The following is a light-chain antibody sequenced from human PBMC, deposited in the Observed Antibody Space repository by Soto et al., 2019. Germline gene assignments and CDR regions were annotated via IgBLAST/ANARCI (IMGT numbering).Light chain of an antibody. CDR1: QSVSSN. CDR2: GAS. J-gene: IGKJ1*01. CDR3: QQYGGSTRT. V-gene: IGKV3-15*01. Sequence: EIMMTQSPATLSVSPGERATLPCRASQSVSSNLAWYQQKPGQAPRLLIYGASTRATGIPARFSGSGSGTDFTLTISRLENEDFAVYYCQQYGGSTRTFGQGTKVDIK.